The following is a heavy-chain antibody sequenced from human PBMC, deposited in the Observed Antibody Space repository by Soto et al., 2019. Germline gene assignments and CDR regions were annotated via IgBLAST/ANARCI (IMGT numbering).Heavy chain of an antibody. CDR2: INPSIGTT. V-gene: IGHV1-46*01. D-gene: IGHD1-26*01. J-gene: IGHJ4*02. CDR1: GYTFTSQN. CDR3: INTLGAGFDY. Sequence: ASVKVSCKASGYTFTSQNMHWVRQAPGQGLEWMGVINPSIGTTTYAQKFQGRVTMTSDTSTSSVYMEVSSLRSEDTAVYYCINTLGAGFDYWGQGTLVTVSS.